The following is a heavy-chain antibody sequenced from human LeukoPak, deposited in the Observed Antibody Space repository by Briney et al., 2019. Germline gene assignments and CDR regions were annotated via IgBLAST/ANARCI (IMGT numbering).Heavy chain of an antibody. J-gene: IGHJ3*02. V-gene: IGHV1-18*01. Sequence: ASVKVSCKASGYTFTSYIITWVRQAPGQGLEWMGWISAYDGNTNYAQKLQGRVTMTTDTSTNTAYMELRSLTSDDTAVYYCARDQYTSSWYVIGVGAFDIWGRGTMVTVSS. CDR1: GYTFTSYI. CDR2: ISAYDGNT. CDR3: ARDQYTSSWYVIGVGAFDI. D-gene: IGHD6-13*01.